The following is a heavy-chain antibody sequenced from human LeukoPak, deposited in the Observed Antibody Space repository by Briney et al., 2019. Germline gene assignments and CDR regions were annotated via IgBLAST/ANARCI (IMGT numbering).Heavy chain of an antibody. CDR2: INQGGSEK. D-gene: IGHD1-26*01. J-gene: IGHJ4*02. CDR3: ARWAGGFDY. V-gene: IGHV3-7*03. Sequence: PGGSLRLSCAASEFTFGNYWMTWVRQAPGNGLEWVANINQGGSEKYYVDSVKGRFTISRDNAKNSLYLQMNSLRAEDTAVYYCARWAGGFDYWGQGTLVTVSS. CDR1: EFTFGNYW.